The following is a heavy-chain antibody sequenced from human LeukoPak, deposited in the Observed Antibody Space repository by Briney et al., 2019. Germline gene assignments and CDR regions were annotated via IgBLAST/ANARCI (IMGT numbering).Heavy chain of an antibody. D-gene: IGHD2-21*02. CDR3: AKDFRYCGGGCVRGSPDY. CDR1: RFTFINYA. Sequence: SGGSLRLSCAASRFTFINYAMSWVRQAPGKGLEWVSAISGSGSRTYYADSVKGRFTISRDNSNNTLYLQMNSLRVGDTAVYYCAKDFRYCGGGCVRGSPDYWGQGTLVTVSS. J-gene: IGHJ4*02. CDR2: ISGSGSRT. V-gene: IGHV3-23*01.